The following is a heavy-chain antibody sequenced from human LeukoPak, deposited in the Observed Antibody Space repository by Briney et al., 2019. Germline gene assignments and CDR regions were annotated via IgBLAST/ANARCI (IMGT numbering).Heavy chain of an antibody. D-gene: IGHD3-16*01. CDR3: AGEITGGFGY. Sequence: GGSLTLSCAATGFTFSSYWMHWVRQAPGKGLVGVSGINSAGRGTTYADSVRGRFTISRDNAENTLYLQMNSLRDEDTAVYYCAGEITGGFGYWGQGTLVTVSS. J-gene: IGHJ4*02. CDR2: INSAGRGT. V-gene: IGHV3-74*03. CDR1: GFTFSSYW.